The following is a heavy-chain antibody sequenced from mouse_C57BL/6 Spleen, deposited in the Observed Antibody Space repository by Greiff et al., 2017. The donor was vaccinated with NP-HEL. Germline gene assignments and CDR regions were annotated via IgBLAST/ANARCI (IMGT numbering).Heavy chain of an antibody. CDR1: GFTFSSYA. J-gene: IGHJ3*01. CDR2: ISSGGDYI. D-gene: IGHD1-1*01. Sequence: EVQGVESGEGLVKPGGSLKLSCAASGFTFSSYAMSWVRQTPEKRLEWVAYISSGGDYIYYADTVKGRFTISRDNARNTLYLQMSSLKSEDTAMYYCTRDGRGYYGSSGAYWGQGTLVTVSA. V-gene: IGHV5-9-1*02. CDR3: TRDGRGYYGSSGAY.